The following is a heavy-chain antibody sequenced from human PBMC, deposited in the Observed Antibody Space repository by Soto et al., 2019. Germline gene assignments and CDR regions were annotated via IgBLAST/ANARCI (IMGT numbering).Heavy chain of an antibody. D-gene: IGHD6-13*01. J-gene: IGHJ6*02. Sequence: PGGSLRLSCAASGFTFSSYAMSWVRQAPGKGLEWVSAISGSGGSTYYADSVKGRFTISRDNSKNTLYLQMSSLRAEDTAVYYCAKDLEDSSSWPLGALYYYYGMDVWGQGTTVPVSS. CDR3: AKDLEDSSSWPLGALYYYYGMDV. CDR2: ISGSGGST. CDR1: GFTFSSYA. V-gene: IGHV3-23*01.